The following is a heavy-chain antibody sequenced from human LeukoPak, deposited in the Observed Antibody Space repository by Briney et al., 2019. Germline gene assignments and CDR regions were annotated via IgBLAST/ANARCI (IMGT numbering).Heavy chain of an antibody. V-gene: IGHV4-34*01. D-gene: IGHD6-13*01. Sequence: SETLSLTCAVYGGSFSGYYWSWIRQPPGKGLEWIGEINHSGSTNYNPSLKSRVTISVDTSKNQYSLKLSSVTAADTAVYYCARGADYFDYWGQGTLVTVSS. CDR2: INHSGST. J-gene: IGHJ4*02. CDR1: GGSFSGYY. CDR3: ARGADYFDY.